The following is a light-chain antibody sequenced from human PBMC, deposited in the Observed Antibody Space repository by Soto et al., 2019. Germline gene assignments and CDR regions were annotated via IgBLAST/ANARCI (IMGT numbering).Light chain of an antibody. Sequence: DIQMTQSPSTLSASVGDRVTITCRASQSISSWLAWYQQKPGKAPKLLIYKASSLQSGVPSRFSGSGSGTEFHLTISSLQPDDFATYYCQQYNPYSSTFGQGTKLEIK. J-gene: IGKJ2*01. CDR2: KAS. CDR3: QQYNPYSST. CDR1: QSISSW. V-gene: IGKV1-5*03.